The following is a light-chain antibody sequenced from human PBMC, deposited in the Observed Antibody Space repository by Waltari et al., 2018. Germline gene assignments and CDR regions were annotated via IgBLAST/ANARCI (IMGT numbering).Light chain of an antibody. Sequence: DIVMTQSPDSLAVSLGERATINCKSSQTVIYSSNKKNYLAWYQQKPGQPPKLLIYWASTRQSGVPDRFSGSLQTEDVALYYCQQYYSSPYTFGQGTKLEI. J-gene: IGKJ2*01. CDR2: WAS. CDR3: QQYYSSPYT. V-gene: IGKV4-1*01. CDR1: QTVIYSSNKKNY.